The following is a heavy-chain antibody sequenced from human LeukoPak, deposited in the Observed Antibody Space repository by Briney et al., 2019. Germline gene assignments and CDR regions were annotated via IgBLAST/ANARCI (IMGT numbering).Heavy chain of an antibody. CDR2: IYYSGST. CDR1: GGSISSSSYY. J-gene: IGHJ4*02. CDR3: ARLVDFWSGPYFDY. D-gene: IGHD3-3*01. V-gene: IGHV4-39*01. Sequence: SETLSLTCTVSGGSISSSSYYWGWIRQPPGKGLEWIGSIYYSGSTYCNPSLKSRVTISVDTSKNQFSLKLSSVTAADTAVYYCARLVDFWSGPYFDYWGQGTLVTVSS.